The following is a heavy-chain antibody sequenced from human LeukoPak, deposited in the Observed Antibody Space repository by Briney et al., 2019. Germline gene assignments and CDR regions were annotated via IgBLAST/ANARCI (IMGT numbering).Heavy chain of an antibody. CDR1: GGSISSSSYY. D-gene: IGHD3-3*01. J-gene: IGHJ4*02. CDR3: ARGFGPSGCCTY. V-gene: IGHV4-39*07. CDR2: IYYSGST. Sequence: SETLSLTCTVSGGSISSSSYYWGWIRQPPGKGLEWIGSIYYSGSTYYNPSLKSRVTISVDTSKNQFSLKLSSVTAADTAVYYCARGFGPSGCCTYWGQGTLVTVSS.